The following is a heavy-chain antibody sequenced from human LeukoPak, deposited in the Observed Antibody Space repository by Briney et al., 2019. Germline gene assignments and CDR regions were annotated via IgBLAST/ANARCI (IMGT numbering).Heavy chain of an antibody. CDR3: ARDASVSMIVGGGAFDI. CDR2: ISSSSSYI. J-gene: IGHJ3*02. D-gene: IGHD3-22*01. V-gene: IGHV3-21*01. CDR1: GFTFSSYS. Sequence: GGSLRLSCAASGFTFSSYSMNWVRQAPGKGLEWVSSISSSSSYIYYADSMKGRFTISRDNAKNSLYLQMNSLRAEDTAVYYCARDASVSMIVGGGAFDIWGQGTMVTVSS.